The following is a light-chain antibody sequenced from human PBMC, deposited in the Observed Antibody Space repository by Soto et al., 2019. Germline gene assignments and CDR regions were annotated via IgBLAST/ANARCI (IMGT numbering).Light chain of an antibody. J-gene: IGLJ2*01. CDR1: SSNIGAGYD. CDR3: QSYDSSLGRG. V-gene: IGLV1-40*01. CDR2: GNS. Sequence: QSVLTQPPSVSGAPGQRVTISCTGSSSNIGAGYDVHWYQQLPGTAPKLLIYGNSNRPSGVPDRCSGSKSGTSASLAITGLQAEDEADYYCQSYDSSLGRGFGGGTKLTVL.